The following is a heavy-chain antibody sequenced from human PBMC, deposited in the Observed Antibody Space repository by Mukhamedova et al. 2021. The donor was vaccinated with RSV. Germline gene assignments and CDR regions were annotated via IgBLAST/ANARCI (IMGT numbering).Heavy chain of an antibody. D-gene: IGHD3-22*01. CDR2: SGSSGI. Sequence: SGSSGINAEYMGKGRFTISRDNSKNTLYLQMNSLRAVVTAVYYCAKSPNYDISGYQNWFDPWGQGTLVTVSS. J-gene: IGHJ5*02. V-gene: IGHV3-23*01. CDR3: AKSPNYDISGYQNWFDP.